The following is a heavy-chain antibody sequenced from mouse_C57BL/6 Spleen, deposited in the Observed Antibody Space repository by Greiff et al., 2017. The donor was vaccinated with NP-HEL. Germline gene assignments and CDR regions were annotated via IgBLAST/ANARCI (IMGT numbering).Heavy chain of an antibody. CDR3: ARESGLLYAMDY. D-gene: IGHD2-12*01. J-gene: IGHJ4*01. Sequence: QVTLKVSGPELVKPGASVKISCKASGYAFSSSWMNWVKQRPGKGLEWIGRIYPGDGDTNYNGKFKGKATLTADKSSSTAYMQLSSLTSEDSAVYFCARESGLLYAMDYWGQGTSVTVSS. CDR1: GYAFSSSW. V-gene: IGHV1-82*01. CDR2: IYPGDGDT.